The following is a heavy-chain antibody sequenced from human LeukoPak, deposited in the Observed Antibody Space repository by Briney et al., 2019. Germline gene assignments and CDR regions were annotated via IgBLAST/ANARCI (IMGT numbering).Heavy chain of an antibody. CDR2: INTNTGNP. CDR3: AKNGLGAVVKTD. Sequence: ASVKVSCKASAYTFTSYAMNWVRQAPGQGLEWMGWINTNTGNPTYAQGFTGRIVFSLDPSVSTAYLQISSLKAEDSAVYYCAKNGLGAVVKTDWGQGTLLPVSS. V-gene: IGHV7-4-1*02. D-gene: IGHD3-22*01. J-gene: IGHJ4*02. CDR1: AYTFTSYA.